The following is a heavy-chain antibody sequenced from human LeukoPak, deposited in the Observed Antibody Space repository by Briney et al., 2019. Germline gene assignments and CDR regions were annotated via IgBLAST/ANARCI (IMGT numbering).Heavy chain of an antibody. CDR1: GFTFSNAW. CDR2: IKSKTDGGTK. D-gene: IGHD5-12*01. CDR3: TMQGATIFDY. J-gene: IGHJ4*02. V-gene: IGHV3-15*01. Sequence: PGGSLRLSCAASGFTFSNAWMSWVRQAPGEGLEWVGRIKSKTDGGTKYYAAPVKGRFAISRDDSKNTLYLHIDILAPEATAVYFCTMQGATIFDYWGQGTPVTVSS.